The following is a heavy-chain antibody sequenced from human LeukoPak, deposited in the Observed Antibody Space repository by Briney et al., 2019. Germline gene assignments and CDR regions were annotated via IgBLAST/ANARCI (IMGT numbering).Heavy chain of an antibody. CDR1: GFTFSSYD. J-gene: IGHJ4*02. V-gene: IGHV3-23*01. CDR3: AKGPGPRGLGY. CDR2: ISGSGGST. Sequence: GGSLRLSCAASGFTFSSYDMSWVRQAPGKGLEWVAAISGSGGSTYYADSVKGWFTISRDNSKDTLFLQMNSLRAEDTAVYYCAKGPGPRGLGYWGQGTLVTVSS. D-gene: IGHD3-10*01.